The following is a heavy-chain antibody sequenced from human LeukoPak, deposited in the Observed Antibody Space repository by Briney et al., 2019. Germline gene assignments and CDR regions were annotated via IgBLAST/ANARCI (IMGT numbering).Heavy chain of an antibody. V-gene: IGHV3-7*01. CDR2: IKQDGSEK. CDR1: GFTVSSNY. Sequence: PGGSLRLSCAASGFTVSSNYMSWVRQAPGKGPEWVANIKQDGSEKYYVDSLKGRFTISRDNAKNSLYLQMNSLRAEDTAVYYCARDIGKGSSWANWFDPWGQGTLVTVSS. CDR3: ARDIGKGSSWANWFDP. D-gene: IGHD6-13*01. J-gene: IGHJ5*02.